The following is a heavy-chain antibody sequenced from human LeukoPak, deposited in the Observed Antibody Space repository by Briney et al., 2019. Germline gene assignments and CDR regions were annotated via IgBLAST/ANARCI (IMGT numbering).Heavy chain of an antibody. Sequence: PGGSLRLSCAASGFTFSSYSMNWVRQAPGKGLVWVARIKNDGSGIIYADSVEGRFTISRDNSKNTLYLRMYSLTAEDTAVYYCAKDGHILTGYYDYWGQGALVTVSS. CDR2: IKNDGSGI. CDR1: GFTFSSYS. V-gene: IGHV3-74*01. J-gene: IGHJ4*02. CDR3: AKDGHILTGYYDY. D-gene: IGHD3-9*01.